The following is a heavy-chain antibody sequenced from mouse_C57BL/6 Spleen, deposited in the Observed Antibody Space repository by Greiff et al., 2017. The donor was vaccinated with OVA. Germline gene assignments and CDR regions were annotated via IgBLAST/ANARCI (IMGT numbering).Heavy chain of an antibody. CDR1: GYTFTSYT. CDR2: INPSSGYT. CDR3: ANRAMDY. Sequence: QVQLKESGAELVRPGASVKMSCKASGYTFTSYTMHWVKQRPGQGLEWIGYINPSSGYTKYNQKFKDKATLTADKSSSTAYMQLSSLTSEDSAVYYCANRAMDYWGQGTSVTVSS. V-gene: IGHV1-4*01. J-gene: IGHJ4*01.